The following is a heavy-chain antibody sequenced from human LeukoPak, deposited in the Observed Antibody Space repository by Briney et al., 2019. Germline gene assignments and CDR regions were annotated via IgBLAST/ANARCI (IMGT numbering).Heavy chain of an antibody. J-gene: IGHJ3*02. CDR1: GFASSS. CDR3: VREISSGLTFDI. D-gene: IGHD3/OR15-3a*01. Sequence: GGSLRLSCAASGFASSSMNWVRQAPGKGLEWVSYISGSDGTTYYGDSVKGRFTISRDNAKNSLYLQMNALRAEDTAIYYCVREISSGLTFDIWGQGTMVTVSS. V-gene: IGHV3-48*01. CDR2: ISGSDGTT.